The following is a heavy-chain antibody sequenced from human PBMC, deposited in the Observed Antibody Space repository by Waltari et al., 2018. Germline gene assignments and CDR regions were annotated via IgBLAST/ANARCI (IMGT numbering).Heavy chain of an antibody. J-gene: IGHJ6*02. CDR1: GGPISSNTYY. Sequence: QLQLQESGPGLVKPSETLSLTCAVSGGPISSNTYYWDWIRQPPGKGLEWIGSIYYSGSTYYNPSLKSRVTISVDTSKNHFSLKLGSVTAADTSLYYCARHSAYAGTGYYYGMDVWGQGTTVTVSS. CDR2: IYYSGST. CDR3: ARHSAYAGTGYYYGMDV. V-gene: IGHV4-39*01. D-gene: IGHD6-13*01.